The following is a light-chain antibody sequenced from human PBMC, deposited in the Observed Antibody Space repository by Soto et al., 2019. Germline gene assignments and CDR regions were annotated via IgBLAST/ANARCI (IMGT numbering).Light chain of an antibody. CDR2: SAS. Sequence: DIQMTQSPSSLSASVGDRVTVTCRAGQSISRYLNWYQQRPGKAPKLLIHSASSLQTGVPSRFSGSGSGTDFTLTINRLEPEDFALYYCQQYGSSPPTFGQGTKVDI. V-gene: IGKV1-39*01. J-gene: IGKJ1*01. CDR3: QQYGSSPPT. CDR1: QSISRY.